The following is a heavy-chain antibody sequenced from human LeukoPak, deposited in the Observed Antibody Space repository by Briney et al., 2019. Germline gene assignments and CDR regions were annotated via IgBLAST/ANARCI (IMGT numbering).Heavy chain of an antibody. D-gene: IGHD2-2*02. CDR1: GYSISSGYY. CDR3: ARAEYCSSTSCYKFSFDY. CDR2: IYHSGST. Sequence: SETLSLTCTVSGYSISSGYYWGWIRPPPGKGLEWIGSIYHSGSTYYNPSLKSRVTISVDTSKNQFSLKLSSATAADTAVYYCARAEYCSSTSCYKFSFDYWGQGTLVTVSS. V-gene: IGHV4-38-2*02. J-gene: IGHJ4*02.